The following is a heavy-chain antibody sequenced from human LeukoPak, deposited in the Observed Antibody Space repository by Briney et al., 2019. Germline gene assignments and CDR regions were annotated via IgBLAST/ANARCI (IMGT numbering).Heavy chain of an antibody. J-gene: IGHJ5*02. V-gene: IGHV3-64*01. Sequence: GGSLRLSCAASGFTFSSYAMHWVRQAPGKGLEYVSAISSNGGSTYYANSVKGRFTISRDNSKNTLYLQMGSLRAEDMAVYYCARDAGWFGDPLRDWFDPWGQGTLVTVSS. CDR3: ARDAGWFGDPLRDWFDP. CDR2: ISSNGGST. D-gene: IGHD3-10*01. CDR1: GFTFSSYA.